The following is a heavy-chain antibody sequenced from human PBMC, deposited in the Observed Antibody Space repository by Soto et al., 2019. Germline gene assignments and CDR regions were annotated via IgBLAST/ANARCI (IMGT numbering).Heavy chain of an antibody. CDR2: IAAGSGYT. Sequence: SVKVSCKASGFTFTSSAFQWVRQARGQRLEWIGWIAAGSGYTNYAQRFQDRVTLTRDMSTATTYMELSRLTSEDTAIYYCAADATAWQQMVPSDYWGQGTLVTVSS. CDR1: GFTFTSSA. CDR3: AADATAWQQMVPSDY. D-gene: IGHD2-8*01. V-gene: IGHV1-58*01. J-gene: IGHJ4*02.